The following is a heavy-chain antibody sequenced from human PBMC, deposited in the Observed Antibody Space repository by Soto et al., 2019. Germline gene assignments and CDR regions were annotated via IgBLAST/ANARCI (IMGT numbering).Heavy chain of an antibody. D-gene: IGHD6-19*01. CDR2: IIGDGNGA. CDR1: GFSFSDSW. Sequence: GGSLRLSCVASGFSFSDSWFHWVRQAPEKGLVWVSRIIGDGNGADYADFVKGRFTISRDNAKNTVYLQINSLRDEDTAVYYCARVAVATRGIDYWGQGTLVTVSS. V-gene: IGHV3-74*01. J-gene: IGHJ4*02. CDR3: ARVAVATRGIDY.